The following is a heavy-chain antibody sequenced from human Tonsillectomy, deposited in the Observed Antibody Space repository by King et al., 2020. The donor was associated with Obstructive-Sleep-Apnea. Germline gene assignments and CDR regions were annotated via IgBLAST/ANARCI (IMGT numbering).Heavy chain of an antibody. D-gene: IGHD2-15*01. V-gene: IGHV1-18*04. J-gene: IGHJ4*02. CDR2: ISAYNGST. CDR3: ASPGYCSGGSCQVAFDY. CDR1: GYTFTSYG. Sequence: VQLVESGAEVKKPGASVKVSCKASGYTFTSYGINWVRQAPGQGLEWMGWISAYNGSTNFARRLQGRVTRTPDTSTSTAYMELRSLGSDDTAVYYCASPGYCSGGSCQVAFDYWGQGTLVTVSS.